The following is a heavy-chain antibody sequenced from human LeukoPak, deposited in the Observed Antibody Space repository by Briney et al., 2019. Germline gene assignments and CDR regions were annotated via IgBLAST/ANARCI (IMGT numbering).Heavy chain of an antibody. V-gene: IGHV3-9*01. CDR3: AKDNRRHYTSGPNPDSLH. CDR2: ISWNSGSK. Sequence: GGSLRLSCTASGFIFDDYGMHWVRQGPGKGLEWVSGISWNSGSKGYADSVKGRFTISRDNAKNSLYLQMNSLRVEDTAFYYCAKDNRRHYTSGPNPDSLHWGQGALVTVSS. D-gene: IGHD6-19*01. CDR1: GFIFDDYG. J-gene: IGHJ4*02.